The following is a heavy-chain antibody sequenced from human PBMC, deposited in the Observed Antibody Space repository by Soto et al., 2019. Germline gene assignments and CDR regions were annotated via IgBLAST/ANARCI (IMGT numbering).Heavy chain of an antibody. V-gene: IGHV3-73*01. CDR2: IRSDSASSEL. CDR3: VVEACRMTGCYSLDL. J-gene: IGHJ5*02. CDR1: GFTFGGSP. Sequence: EAQLVQSGGGLVQPGGSLRLSCAASGFTFGGSPVHWVRQAPGKGLEWVGRIRSDSASSELAYAASVRGSFTLSRDDSKNTAYLQVNGMEVEDTALYYCVVEACRMTGCYSLDLWGQGTLVTVSS. D-gene: IGHD2-15*01.